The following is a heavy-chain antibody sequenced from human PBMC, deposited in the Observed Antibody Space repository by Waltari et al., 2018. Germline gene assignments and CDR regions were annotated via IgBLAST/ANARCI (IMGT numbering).Heavy chain of an antibody. J-gene: IGHJ4*02. D-gene: IGHD5-18*01. CDR1: GGTFSSYT. CDR3: AREAAAMVSYFDY. CDR2: IIPILGIA. Sequence: QVQLVQSGAVVKKPGSSVKVSCKASGGTFSSYTISWVRRAPGQGLEWMGRIIPILGIANYAQKFQGRVTITADKSTSTAYMELSSLRSEDTAVYYCAREAAAMVSYFDYWGQGTLVTVSS. V-gene: IGHV1-69*08.